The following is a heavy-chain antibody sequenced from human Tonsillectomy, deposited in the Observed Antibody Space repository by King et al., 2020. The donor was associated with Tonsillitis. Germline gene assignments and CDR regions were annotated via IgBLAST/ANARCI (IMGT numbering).Heavy chain of an antibody. CDR2: ISYDGRTK. D-gene: IGHD4-23*01. V-gene: IGHV3-33*05. CDR1: GFTFSSYD. Sequence: VQLVESGGGVVQPGRSLRLSCAASGFTFSSYDMHWVRQAPGKGLEWVAVISYDGRTKYYADSVMGRFTISRDNSKNTLYLQMNSLRAEDTAVYDCARDPDYGGYTGFDYWGQGTLVTVSS. J-gene: IGHJ4*02. CDR3: ARDPDYGGYTGFDY.